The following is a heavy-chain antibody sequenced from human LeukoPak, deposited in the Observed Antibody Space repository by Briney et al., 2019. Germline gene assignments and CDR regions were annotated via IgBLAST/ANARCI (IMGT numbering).Heavy chain of an antibody. D-gene: IGHD6-13*01. V-gene: IGHV4-61*01. J-gene: IGHJ1*01. CDR1: GASLTRPTYY. CDR3: ASLAAAGKASEYFQH. CDR2: LFSTGSA. Sequence: PSETLSLTCSVSGASLTRPTYYQWSWIRQPPGKGLELIGSLFSTGSATLNPSLKSRVTMSLDTSKNQFSLKLSSVTAADTAVYYCASLAAAGKASEYFQHWGQGTLVTVSS.